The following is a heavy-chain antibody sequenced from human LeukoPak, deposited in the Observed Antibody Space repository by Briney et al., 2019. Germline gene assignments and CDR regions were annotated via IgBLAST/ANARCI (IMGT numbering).Heavy chain of an antibody. Sequence: SETLSLTCTVSGGSISSYYWSWIRQPPGKGLEWIGYIYYSGGTNYNPSLKSRVTISVDTSKNQFSLKLSSVTAADTAVYYCARGYSYGGGIDYWGQGTLVTVSS. V-gene: IGHV4-59*01. CDR3: ARGYSYGGGIDY. CDR2: IYYSGGT. D-gene: IGHD5-18*01. J-gene: IGHJ4*02. CDR1: GGSISSYY.